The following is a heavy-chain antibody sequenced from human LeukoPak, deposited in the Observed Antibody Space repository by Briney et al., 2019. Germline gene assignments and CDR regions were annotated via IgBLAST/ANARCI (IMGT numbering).Heavy chain of an antibody. V-gene: IGHV4-34*01. D-gene: IGHD3-22*01. CDR1: GGSFSGYY. Sequence: KPSETLSLTCAVYGGSFSGYYWSWIRQPPGKGLEWIGEINHSGSTNYNPSLKSRVTISVDTSKNQFSLKLSSVTAADTAVYYCASSGYYLEEDYWGQGTLVTVSS. CDR3: ASSGYYLEEDY. CDR2: INHSGST. J-gene: IGHJ4*02.